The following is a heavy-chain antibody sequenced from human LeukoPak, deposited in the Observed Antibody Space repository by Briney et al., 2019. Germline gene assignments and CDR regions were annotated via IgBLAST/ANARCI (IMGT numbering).Heavy chain of an antibody. D-gene: IGHD3-16*01. J-gene: IGHJ4*02. CDR1: GGSISGYF. CDR2: IYYSGST. V-gene: IGHV4-59*12. CDR3: ARETLDDFTYY. Sequence: PSETLSLTCTVSGGSISGYFWSWIRQPPGKGLEWIGHIYYSGSTTYNPSLKSRVTISVDTSKNRFSLKLSSVTAADTAVYYCARETLDDFTYYWGQGTLVAVSS.